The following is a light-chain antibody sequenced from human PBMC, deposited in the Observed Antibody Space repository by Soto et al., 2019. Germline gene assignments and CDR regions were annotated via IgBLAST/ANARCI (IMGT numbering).Light chain of an antibody. J-gene: IGLJ1*01. CDR2: EVS. CDR1: SSDIGAYKH. CDR3: SSYAGNNTLYV. V-gene: IGLV2-8*01. Sequence: QSALTQPPSASGSPGQSVTISCIGTSSDIGAYKHVSWYQQHPGKAPKLMIYEVSERPSGVPDRFSGSKSGNTASLTVSGLQAEDEADYYCSSYAGNNTLYVFGTGTKVT.